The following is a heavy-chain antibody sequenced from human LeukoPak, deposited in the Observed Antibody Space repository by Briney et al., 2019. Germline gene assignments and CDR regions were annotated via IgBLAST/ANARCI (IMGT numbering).Heavy chain of an antibody. J-gene: IGHJ6*02. CDR2: ISSSSSYI. CDR3: ARAKAYMYGRNYVQTYYYYGMDV. Sequence: PGGSLRLSCAASGFTFSSYSMNWVRQAPGKGLEWVSSISSSSSYIYYADSVKGRFTISRDNAKNSLYLQMNSLRAEDTAVYYCARAKAYMYGRNYVQTYYYYGMDVWGQGTTVTVSS. CDR1: GFTFSSYS. V-gene: IGHV3-21*01. D-gene: IGHD1-7*01.